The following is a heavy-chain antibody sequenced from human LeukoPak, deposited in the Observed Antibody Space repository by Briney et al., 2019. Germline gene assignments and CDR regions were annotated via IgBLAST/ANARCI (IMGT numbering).Heavy chain of an antibody. Sequence: SEPLSLTFAVSDGSISSNYWSWIRPPPGKGLEWIGYIYHDGSTYYNPSLKSRVTISLDTSKNQFSLKLTSVTAADTAVYYCARQVKATASLDYWGQGTLVTVSS. D-gene: IGHD3-10*01. J-gene: IGHJ4*02. V-gene: IGHV4-59*04. CDR2: IYHDGST. CDR1: DGSISSNY. CDR3: ARQVKATASLDY.